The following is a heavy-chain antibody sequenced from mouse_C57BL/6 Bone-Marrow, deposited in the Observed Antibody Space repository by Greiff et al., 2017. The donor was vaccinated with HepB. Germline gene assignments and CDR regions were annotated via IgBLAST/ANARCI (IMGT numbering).Heavy chain of an antibody. Sequence: QVQLKESGPGLVAPSQSLSITCTVSGFSLTSYGVDWVRQSPGKGLEWLGVIWGVGSTNYNSALKSRLSISKDNSKSQVFLKMNSLQTDDTAMYYCATLWVRQGSWFAYWGQGTLVTVSA. CDR2: IWGVGST. J-gene: IGHJ3*01. V-gene: IGHV2-6*01. CDR3: ATLWVRQGSWFAY. CDR1: GFSLTSYG. D-gene: IGHD2-14*01.